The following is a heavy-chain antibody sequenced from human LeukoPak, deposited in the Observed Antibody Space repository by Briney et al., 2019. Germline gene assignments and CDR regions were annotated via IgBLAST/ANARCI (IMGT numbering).Heavy chain of an antibody. D-gene: IGHD5-12*01. CDR1: GYTFTDHY. CDR2: ADPEDGKT. CDR3: ATGIIATTRVDY. J-gene: IGHJ4*02. Sequence: ASVKVSCKVSGYTFTDHYLHWVQQAPGKGLEWVGLADPEDGKTTYAEKFQGRVTITADTSTATAYMELSSLRSEDTAVYYCATGIIATTRVDYWGQGTLVTVSS. V-gene: IGHV1-69-2*01.